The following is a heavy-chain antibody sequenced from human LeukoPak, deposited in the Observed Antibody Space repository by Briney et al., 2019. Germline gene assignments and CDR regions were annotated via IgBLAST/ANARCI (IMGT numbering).Heavy chain of an antibody. D-gene: IGHD2-21*01. V-gene: IGHV3-30*02. Sequence: PGGSLRLSCAASGFTFSSYRIERVHQAPGKGLEWVAFIRYDGSNKYYADSVKGRFTISRDNSKNTLYLQMNSLRAEDTAVYYCGEDIPLDCAITTANWGGGTLVTVSS. CDR3: GEDIPLDCAITTAN. CDR1: GFTFSSYR. J-gene: IGHJ4*02. CDR2: IRYDGSNK.